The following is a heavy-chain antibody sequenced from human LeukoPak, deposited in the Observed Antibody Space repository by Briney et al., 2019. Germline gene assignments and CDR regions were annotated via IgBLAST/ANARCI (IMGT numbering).Heavy chain of an antibody. V-gene: IGHV1-2*02. J-gene: IGHJ4*02. CDR1: GYTFTGYY. D-gene: IGHD6-19*01. CDR3: ARESAVAGTGDY. CDR2: INPNSGGT. Sequence: ASVKVSRKASGYTFTGYYMHWVRQAPGQGLEWMGWINPNSGGTNYAQKFQGRVTMTRDTSISTAYMELSRLRSDDTAVYYCARESAVAGTGDYWGQGTLVTVSS.